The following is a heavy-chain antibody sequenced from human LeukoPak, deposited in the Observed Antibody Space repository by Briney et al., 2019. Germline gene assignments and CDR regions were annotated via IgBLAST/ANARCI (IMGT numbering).Heavy chain of an antibody. CDR3: ARMSSSWYGGLDY. D-gene: IGHD6-13*01. J-gene: IGHJ4*02. Sequence: SETLSLTCTVSGGSISSSSYYWGWIRQPPGKGLEWIGSIYYSGSTYYNPSLKSRVTISVDTSKNQFSLKLSSVTAADTAVYYCARMSSSWYGGLDYWGQGTLVTVSS. CDR2: IYYSGST. CDR1: GGSISSSSYY. V-gene: IGHV4-39*01.